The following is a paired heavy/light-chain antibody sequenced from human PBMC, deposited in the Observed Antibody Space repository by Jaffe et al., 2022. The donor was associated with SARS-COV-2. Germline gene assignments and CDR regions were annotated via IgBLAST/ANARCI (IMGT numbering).Heavy chain of an antibody. CDR3: ARRPYSGGYFAY. CDR2: IYYTGST. D-gene: IGHD6-19*01. CDR1: GDSINSSSYF. J-gene: IGHJ4*02. V-gene: IGHV4-39*01. Sequence: QVQLQESGPGLVKPSETLSLTCTVSGDSINSSSYFWGWIRQPPGKGLEWIGSIYYTGSTYYNPSLKSRVTISGDPSKNQFSLKLSSATAADTAVYYCARRPYSGGYFAYWGQGTLVTVSS.
Light chain of an antibody. CDR3: QQLNSYPHT. V-gene: IGKV1-9*01. CDR2: ATS. CDR1: QGISGY. J-gene: IGKJ5*01. Sequence: DIQLTQSPSFLSASVGDRVTITCRTSQGISGYLAWYQQKPGKAPNLLIYATSTLQSGVPSRFGGSGSWTEFTLTISSLQPEDFATYYCQQLNSYPHTFGQGTRLEIK.